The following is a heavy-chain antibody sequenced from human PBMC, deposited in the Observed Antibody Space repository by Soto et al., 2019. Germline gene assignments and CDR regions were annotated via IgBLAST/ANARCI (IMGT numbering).Heavy chain of an antibody. CDR1: GFTFSSYS. CDR2: ISSSSSYI. V-gene: IGHV3-21*01. CDR3: ARAERLVPDAFVI. J-gene: IGHJ3*02. Sequence: GGSLRLSCAASGFTFSSYSMNWVRQAPGKGLEWVSSISSSSSYIYYADSVKGRFTISRDNAKNSLYLQMNSPRAEDTAVYYCARAERLVPDAFVICCQATILTVSS. D-gene: IGHD6-13*01.